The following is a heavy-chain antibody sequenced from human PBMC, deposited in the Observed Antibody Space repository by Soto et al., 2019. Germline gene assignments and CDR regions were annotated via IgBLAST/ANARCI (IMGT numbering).Heavy chain of an antibody. V-gene: IGHV1-2*02. CDR2: INPNSGGT. J-gene: IGHJ4*02. CDR1: GHSFTGNY. D-gene: IGHD3-10*01. CDR3: ARVRGYYGLRAFDY. Sequence: ASVKVSCKASGHSFTGNYMHWVRQAPGQGLEWMGWINPNSGGTNYAQKFQGRVNMTRDTSIRTVYMELSRLRSEDTAVYYCARVRGYYGLRAFDYWGQGTLVTVSS.